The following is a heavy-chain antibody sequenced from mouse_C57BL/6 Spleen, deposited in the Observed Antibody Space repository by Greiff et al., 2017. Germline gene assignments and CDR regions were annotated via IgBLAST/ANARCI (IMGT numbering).Heavy chain of an antibody. V-gene: IGHV1-18*01. CDR1: GYTFTDYN. D-gene: IGHD2-4*01. J-gene: IGHJ4*01. Sequence: EVQLQQSGPELVKPGASVKIPCKASGYTFTDYNMDWVKQSHGKSLEWIGDITPNNGGTIYNQKFKGKATLTVDKSSSTAYMELRSLTSEDTAVYYCARGFYDYDANYYAMDYWGQGTSGTVSS. CDR2: ITPNNGGT. CDR3: ARGFYDYDANYYAMDY.